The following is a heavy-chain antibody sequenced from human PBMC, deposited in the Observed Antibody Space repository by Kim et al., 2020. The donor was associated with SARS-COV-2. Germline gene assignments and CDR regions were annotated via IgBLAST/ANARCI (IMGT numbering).Heavy chain of an antibody. J-gene: IGHJ3*02. CDR1: GFTFSSYA. Sequence: GGSLRLSCSASGFTFSSYAMHWVRQAPGKGLEYVSAISSNGGSTYYADSVKGRFTISRDNSKNTLYLQMSSLRAEDTAVYYCVKDQIVVVVRFAFDIWGQGTMVTVSS. CDR2: ISSNGGST. CDR3: VKDQIVVVVRFAFDI. D-gene: IGHD3-22*01. V-gene: IGHV3-64D*06.